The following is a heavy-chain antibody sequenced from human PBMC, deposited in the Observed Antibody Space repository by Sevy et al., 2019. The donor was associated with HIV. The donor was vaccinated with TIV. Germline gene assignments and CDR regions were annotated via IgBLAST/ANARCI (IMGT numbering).Heavy chain of an antibody. V-gene: IGHV4-39*01. CDR3: ARTRDYYDSSGYGY. CDR1: GGSISSSSYY. Sequence: SDTLSLTCTVSGGSISSSSYYWGWIRQPPGKGLEWIGSIYYSGSTYYNPSLKSRVTISVDTSKNQFSLKLTCVTAADTALYYCARTRDYYDSSGYGYWGQGTLVTVSS. J-gene: IGHJ4*02. D-gene: IGHD3-22*01. CDR2: IYYSGST.